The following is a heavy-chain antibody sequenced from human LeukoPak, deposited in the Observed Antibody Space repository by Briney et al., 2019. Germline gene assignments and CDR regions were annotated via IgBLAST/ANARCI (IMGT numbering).Heavy chain of an antibody. J-gene: IGHJ4*02. Sequence: SQTLSLTCTVSGGSISSGGYYWSWIRQHPGEGLEWIGYIYYSGSTYYDPSLKSRVTISVDTSKNQFSLKLSSVTAADTAVYYCARVYSGSPHFDYWGQGTLVTVSS. CDR2: IYYSGST. CDR3: ARVYSGSPHFDY. CDR1: GGSISSGGYY. D-gene: IGHD1-26*01. V-gene: IGHV4-31*03.